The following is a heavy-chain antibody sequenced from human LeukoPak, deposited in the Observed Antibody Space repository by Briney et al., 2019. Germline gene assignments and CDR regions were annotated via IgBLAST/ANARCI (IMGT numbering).Heavy chain of an antibody. V-gene: IGHV3-48*03. CDR3: AELGITMIGGV. D-gene: IGHD3-10*02. Sequence: GGSLRLSCAASGFTFSSYEMNWVRQAPGKGLEWVSYISSSGSTIYYADSVKGRFTISRDNAKNSLYLQMNSLRAEDTAVYYCAELGITMIGGVWGKGTTVTVTS. J-gene: IGHJ6*04. CDR2: ISSSGSTI. CDR1: GFTFSSYE.